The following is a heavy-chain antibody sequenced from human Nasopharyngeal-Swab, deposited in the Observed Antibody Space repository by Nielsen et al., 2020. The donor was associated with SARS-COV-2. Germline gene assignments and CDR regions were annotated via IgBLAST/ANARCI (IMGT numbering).Heavy chain of an antibody. J-gene: IGHJ4*02. D-gene: IGHD2-15*01. CDR3: TRCGGGCYSGRDY. V-gene: IGHV3-73*01. Sequence: GGSLRLSCAAPGFTFSDSASHWFRQAPGEGLEWVARIRTKGNNYATAYSASVKGRFIIFRDDPTNTAYLQMNSLKTEDTAMYYCTRCGGGCYSGRDYWGQGTLVTVSS. CDR2: IRTKGNNYAT. CDR1: GFTFSDSA.